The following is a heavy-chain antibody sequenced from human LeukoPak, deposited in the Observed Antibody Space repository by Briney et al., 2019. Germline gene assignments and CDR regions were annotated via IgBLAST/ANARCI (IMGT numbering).Heavy chain of an antibody. V-gene: IGHV4-59*01. CDR3: ARGRARPWASWFDP. CDR2: IYYSGNT. D-gene: IGHD7-27*01. J-gene: IGHJ5*02. Sequence: SETLSLTCSVSGDSIRDDYWGWIRQPPEKGLEWIGCIYYSGNTYYNPSLKSRVTISVDTSKNQFSLKLNSVTAADTAVYYCARGRARPWASWFDPWGQGTLVTVSS. CDR1: GDSIRDDY.